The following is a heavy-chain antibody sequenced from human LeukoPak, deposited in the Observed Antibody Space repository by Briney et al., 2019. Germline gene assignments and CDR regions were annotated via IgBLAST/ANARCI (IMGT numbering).Heavy chain of an antibody. V-gene: IGHV1-2*02. CDR2: INPNSGGT. Sequence: SVKVSCKASGYTFTGYYMHWVRQAPGQGLEWMGWINPNSGGTNYAQKFQGRVTMTRDTSISTAYMELSRLRSDDTAVYYCARPDLGYYYGMDVWGQGTTVTVSS. J-gene: IGHJ6*02. CDR3: ARPDLGYYYGMDV. D-gene: IGHD3-16*01. CDR1: GYTFTGYY.